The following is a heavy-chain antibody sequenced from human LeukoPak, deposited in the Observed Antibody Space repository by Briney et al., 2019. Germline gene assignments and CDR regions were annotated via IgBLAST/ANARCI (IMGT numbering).Heavy chain of an antibody. J-gene: IGHJ4*02. CDR1: GGSISTSAYY. D-gene: IGHD2-2*02. V-gene: IGHV4-39*07. CDR2: IYYSGNT. CDR3: ARGACRSTSCYNMFFDY. Sequence: PSETLSLTCIVSGGSISTSAYYWGWIRQPPGEGLQWIGSIYYSGNTYYNSSPKSRVTISVDTSKNQFSLKLSSVTAADTAVYYCARGACRSTSCYNMFFDYWGQGTLVTVSS.